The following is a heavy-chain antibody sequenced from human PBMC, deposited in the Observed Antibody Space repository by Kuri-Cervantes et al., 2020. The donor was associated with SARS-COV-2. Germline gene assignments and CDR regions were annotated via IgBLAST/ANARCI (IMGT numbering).Heavy chain of an antibody. CDR3: ARPNYYGSGSYNYGMDV. J-gene: IGHJ6*02. Sequence: SVKVSCKVSGGTFSSYAVSWVRQAPGQGLEWMGGIIPIFGTANYAQKFQGRVTITADESTSTAYMELSSLRSEDTAVYYCARPNYYGSGSYNYGMDVWGQGTTVTVSS. CDR1: GGTFSSYA. CDR2: IIPIFGTA. D-gene: IGHD3-10*01. V-gene: IGHV1-69*13.